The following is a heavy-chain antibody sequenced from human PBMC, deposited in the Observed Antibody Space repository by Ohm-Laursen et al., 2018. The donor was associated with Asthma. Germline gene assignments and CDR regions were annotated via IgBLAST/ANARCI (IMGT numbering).Heavy chain of an antibody. V-gene: IGHV7-4-1*02. CDR2: INTNTGNP. CDR3: ARAGIYYGSVNFVDY. J-gene: IGHJ4*02. D-gene: IGHD3-10*01. CDR1: GYTFTSYG. Sequence: GASVKVSCKASGYTFTSYGIAWVRQAPGQGLEWMGWINTNTGNPTYAQGFTGRFVFSLDTSVSTAYLQISSLKAEDTAVYYCARAGIYYGSVNFVDYWGQGTLVTVSS.